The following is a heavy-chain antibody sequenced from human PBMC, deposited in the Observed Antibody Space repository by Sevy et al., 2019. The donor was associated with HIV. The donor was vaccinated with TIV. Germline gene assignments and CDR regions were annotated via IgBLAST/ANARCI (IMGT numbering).Heavy chain of an antibody. CDR2: ISVSGGST. V-gene: IGHV3-23*01. D-gene: IGHD3-9*01. CDR1: GFSFNLYA. CDR3: AKDHDNNWFDP. Sequence: GGSLRLSCAASGFSFNLYAMTWVRQAPGKGLEWVSTISVSGGSTYYADSVKGQFTISRDNSKNTLYLQMNSLRAEDTAVYYCAKDHDNNWFDPWGQGTLVTVPS. J-gene: IGHJ5*02.